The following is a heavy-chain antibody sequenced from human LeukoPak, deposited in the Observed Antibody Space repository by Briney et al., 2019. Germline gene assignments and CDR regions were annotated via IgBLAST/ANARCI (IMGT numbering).Heavy chain of an antibody. CDR3: ARARSIAVAVGQDRYYYYMDV. CDR2: INPNSGGT. CDR1: GYTFTGYY. V-gene: IGHV1-2*06. D-gene: IGHD6-19*01. Sequence: ASVKVSCKASGYTFTGYYMHWVRQAPGQGLEWMGRINPNSGGTNYAQKFQGRVTMTRDTSISTAYMELSRLRSDDTAVYYCARARSIAVAVGQDRYYYYMDVWGKGTTVTVSS. J-gene: IGHJ6*03.